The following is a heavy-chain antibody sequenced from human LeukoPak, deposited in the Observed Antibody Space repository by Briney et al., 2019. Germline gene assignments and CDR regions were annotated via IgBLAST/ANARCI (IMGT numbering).Heavy chain of an antibody. D-gene: IGHD1-26*01. Sequence: ASVKVSCKASGYTFTGYYMHWVRQAPGQGLEWMGWINPNSGGTNYAQKFQGSVTMTRDTSISTAYMELSRLRSDDTAVYYCARDVTGDSWFDPWGQGTLVTVSS. CDR1: GYTFTGYY. CDR2: INPNSGGT. J-gene: IGHJ5*02. CDR3: ARDVTGDSWFDP. V-gene: IGHV1-2*02.